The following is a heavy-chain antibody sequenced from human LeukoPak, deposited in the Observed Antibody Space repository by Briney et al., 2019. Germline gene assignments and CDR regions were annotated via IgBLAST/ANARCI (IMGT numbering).Heavy chain of an antibody. D-gene: IGHD4-11*01. CDR1: GFTFSGYC. J-gene: IGHJ4*02. V-gene: IGHV3-7*01. CDR3: ARYYSDYPFEM. Sequence: GGSLRLSCVASGFTFSGYCMSWVRQAPGKGLEWVSNINRDGRENCYLDSVKGRFTIYRDNAKNSLYLLMNGLRAADTAVYYCARYYSDYPFEMWGQGTLVTVSS. CDR2: INRDGREN.